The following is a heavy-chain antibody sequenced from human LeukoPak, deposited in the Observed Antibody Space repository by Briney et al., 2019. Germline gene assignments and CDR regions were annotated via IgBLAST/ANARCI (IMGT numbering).Heavy chain of an antibody. CDR1: GFTFSSYA. J-gene: IGHJ4*02. CDR3: ARFKMTTVTTGYFDY. CDR2: ISGSGGST. V-gene: IGHV3-23*01. Sequence: GGSLRPSCAASGFTFSSYAMSWVRQAPGKGLEWVSAISGSGGSTYYADSVKGRFTISRDNSKNTLYLQMNSLRAEDTAVYYCARFKMTTVTTGYFDYWGQGTLVTVSS. D-gene: IGHD4-17*01.